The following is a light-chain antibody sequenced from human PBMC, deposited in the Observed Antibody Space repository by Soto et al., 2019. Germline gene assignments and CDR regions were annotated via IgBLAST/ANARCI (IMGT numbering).Light chain of an antibody. J-gene: IGKJ5*01. CDR2: AAS. Sequence: DIQMTQSPSSLSASVGDRVTITCRASQSISSYLNWYQQKPGKAPKLLIYAASSLQSGVPSRFSGSGSGTDFTHTISSLQPEDFATYYCQQSYSTHPITFGQGTRLEIK. V-gene: IGKV1-39*01. CDR3: QQSYSTHPIT. CDR1: QSISSY.